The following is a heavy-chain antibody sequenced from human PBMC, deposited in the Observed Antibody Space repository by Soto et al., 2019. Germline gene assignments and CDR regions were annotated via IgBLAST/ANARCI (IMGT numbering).Heavy chain of an antibody. V-gene: IGHV4-59*01. CDR2: IYYSGNT. CDR3: ARWTRAHELIVGATSNWFDP. Sequence: SETLSLTCTVSGISISSYSWILIRRPLGSGLQRIGYIYYSGNTNHNPSLKSRVTISVDTSKNQFSLKLSSVTAAETAVYYCARWTRAHELIVGATSNWFDPWGQGTLVTVSS. J-gene: IGHJ5*02. D-gene: IGHD1-26*01. CDR1: GISISSYS.